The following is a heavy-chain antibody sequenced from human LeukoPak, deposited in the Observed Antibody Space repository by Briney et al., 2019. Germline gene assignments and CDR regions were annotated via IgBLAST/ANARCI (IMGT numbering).Heavy chain of an antibody. D-gene: IGHD3-9*01. J-gene: IGHJ4*02. Sequence: ASVTVSCKASGYTFTGYHMHWVRQAPGQGLEWMGWINPNSGGTNYAQKFQGRVTMTRDTSISTAYMELSRLRSEDTAVYYCARAFYDILTGYYEPGDYWGQGTLVTVSS. CDR1: GYTFTGYH. CDR3: ARAFYDILTGYYEPGDY. V-gene: IGHV1-2*02. CDR2: INPNSGGT.